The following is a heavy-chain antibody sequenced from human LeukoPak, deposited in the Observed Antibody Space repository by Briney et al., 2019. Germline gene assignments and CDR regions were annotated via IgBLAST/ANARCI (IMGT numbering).Heavy chain of an antibody. Sequence: SETLSLTCAVYGGSFSGYYWSWIRQPPGKGLEWIGEINHSGSTNYNPSLKSRVTISVDTSKNQFSLKLSSVTAADTAVYYCARFRGSSVPYYYGMDVWGQGTTVTVSS. D-gene: IGHD6-19*01. J-gene: IGHJ6*02. CDR3: ARFRGSSVPYYYGMDV. CDR2: INHSGST. CDR1: GGSFSGYY. V-gene: IGHV4-34*01.